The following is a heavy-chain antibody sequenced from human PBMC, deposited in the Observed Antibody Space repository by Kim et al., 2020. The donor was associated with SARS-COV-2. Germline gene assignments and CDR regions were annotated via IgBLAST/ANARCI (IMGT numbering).Heavy chain of an antibody. CDR2: IWSDGSKR. CDR3: AKDKSKGRFLEWFLWEDDGSH. CDR1: GFAFSAYG. J-gene: IGHJ4*02. D-gene: IGHD3-3*01. Sequence: GGSLRLSCAASGFAFSAYGMHWVRQSPDKGLEWVALIWSDGSKRYYADSVKSRFTISRDNSKNTLYLQMDSLRAEDTAVYYCAKDKSKGRFLEWFLWEDDGSHGGKGTLVTVSP. V-gene: IGHV3-33*06.